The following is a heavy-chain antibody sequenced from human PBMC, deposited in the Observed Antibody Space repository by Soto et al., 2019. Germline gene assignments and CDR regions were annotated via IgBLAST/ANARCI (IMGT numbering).Heavy chain of an antibody. J-gene: IGHJ6*02. CDR1: GGSISSYY. V-gene: IGHV4-59*08. Sequence: PSETLSLTCTVSGGSISSYYWSWIRQPPGKGLEWIGYIYYSGSTNYNPSLKSRVTISVDTSKNQFSLKLSSVTAADTAVYYCARRELSLSYGMDVWGQGTTVTVSS. CDR2: IYYSGST. D-gene: IGHD1-7*01. CDR3: ARRELSLSYGMDV.